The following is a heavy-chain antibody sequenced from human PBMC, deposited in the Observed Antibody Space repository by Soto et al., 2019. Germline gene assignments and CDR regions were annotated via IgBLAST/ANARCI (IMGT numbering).Heavy chain of an antibody. CDR2: ISYDGSNK. J-gene: IGHJ6*02. CDR1: GFTFSSYG. Sequence: GGSLRLSCAASGFTFSSYGMHWVRQAPGKGLEWVAVISYDGSNKYYADSVKGRFTISRDSSKNTLYLQMNSLRAEDTAVYYCATDCQSPLPTPSHYYYYGMDVWGQGTTVTVS. V-gene: IGHV3-30*03. CDR3: ATDCQSPLPTPSHYYYYGMDV.